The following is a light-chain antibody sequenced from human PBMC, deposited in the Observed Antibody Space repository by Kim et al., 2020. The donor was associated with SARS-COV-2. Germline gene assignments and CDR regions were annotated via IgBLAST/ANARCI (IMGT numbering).Light chain of an antibody. V-gene: IGLV1-44*01. CDR1: SSNR. J-gene: IGLJ2*01. CDR3: AAWDDSLYGPI. CDR2: GNN. Sequence: ASGHPGQRGSIACAGSSSNRNWYQQLPGSAPKLLIYGNNRRPSGVPDRFSASKSGTSASLVISGLQSEDEGDYHCAAWDDSLYGPIFGGGTQLTVL.